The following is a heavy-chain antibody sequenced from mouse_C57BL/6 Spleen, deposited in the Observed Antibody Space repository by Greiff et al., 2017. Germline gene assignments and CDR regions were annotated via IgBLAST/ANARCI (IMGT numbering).Heavy chain of an antibody. D-gene: IGHD2-1*01. CDR1: GFTFTDYY. J-gene: IGHJ1*03. V-gene: IGHV7-3*01. Sequence: EVKLVESGGGLVQPGGSLSLSCAASGFTFTDYYMSWVRQPPGKALEWLGFIRNKANGYTTEYSASVKGRFTISRDNSQNILYLQMNALRAEDSATYYCARLYGNYVWYFDVWGTGTTVTVSS. CDR2: IRNKANGYTT. CDR3: ARLYGNYVWYFDV.